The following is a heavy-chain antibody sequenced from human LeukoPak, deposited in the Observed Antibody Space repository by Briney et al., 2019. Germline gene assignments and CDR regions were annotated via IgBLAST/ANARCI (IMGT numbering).Heavy chain of an antibody. J-gene: IGHJ4*02. CDR1: GFSFSSYE. V-gene: IGHV3-48*03. CDR2: ITSSGATK. CDR3: VRESRSDWYVGYFDY. D-gene: IGHD6-19*01. Sequence: GGSLRLSCAASGFSFSSYERNWVRQAPGKGLEWISYITSSGATKYSADSVKGRFTISRDNAKNSLYLQMTSLRVEDTAFYYCVRESRSDWYVGYFDYWGRGTLVTVSS.